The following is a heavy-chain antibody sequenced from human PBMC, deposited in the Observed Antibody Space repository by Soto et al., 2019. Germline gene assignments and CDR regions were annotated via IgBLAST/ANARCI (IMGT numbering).Heavy chain of an antibody. V-gene: IGHV4-34*01. CDR3: ARAPYCSSTSCSYNWFDP. Sequence: LSLTCAVYCGSFSGYYWIWIRQPPVKVLEWIGEINHSGSTNYNPSLKSRVTISVDTSKNQFSLKLSSVTAADTAVYCCARAPYCSSTSCSYNWFDPWGQGTLVTVSS. CDR2: INHSGST. D-gene: IGHD2-2*01. J-gene: IGHJ5*02. CDR1: CGSFSGYY.